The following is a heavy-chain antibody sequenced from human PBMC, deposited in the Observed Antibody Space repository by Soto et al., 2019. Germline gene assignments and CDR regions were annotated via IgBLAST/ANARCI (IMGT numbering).Heavy chain of an antibody. Sequence: GGSLRLSCAASGFTFSGSAMHWVRQASGKGLEWVGRIRSKANSYGTAYAASVQCRFTISRDESKNTAYLQMNSLKTEDTAVYYCTSSSDAAIVAAHGAFDIWGQGTMVTVSS. CDR1: GFTFSGSA. CDR2: IRSKANSYGT. D-gene: IGHD1-26*01. V-gene: IGHV3-73*01. J-gene: IGHJ3*02. CDR3: TSSSDAAIVAAHGAFDI.